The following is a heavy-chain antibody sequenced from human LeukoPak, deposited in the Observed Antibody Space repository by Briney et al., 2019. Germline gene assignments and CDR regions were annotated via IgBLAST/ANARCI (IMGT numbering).Heavy chain of an antibody. CDR1: GFTFSSYS. J-gene: IGHJ4*02. CDR3: ATHGYSELRYFDWSTNE. V-gene: IGHV3-48*04. Sequence: PGGSLRLSCAASGFTFSSYSMNWVRQAPGKGLEWVSYISSSSSTIYYADSVKGRFTIFRDNAKNSLYLQMDSLRAKDTAVYYCATHGYSELRYFDWSTNEWGQGTLVTVSS. CDR2: ISSSSSTI. D-gene: IGHD3-9*01.